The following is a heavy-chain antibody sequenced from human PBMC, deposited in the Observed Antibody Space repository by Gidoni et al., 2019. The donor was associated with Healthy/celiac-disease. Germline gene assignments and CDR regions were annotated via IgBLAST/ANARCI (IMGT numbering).Heavy chain of an antibody. V-gene: IGHV3-15*01. Sequence: EVQLVASGGGLVMPGGSLRLSCAAAGFTFSNAWMRWVRPAPGKGLEWVGRMKSKTDGGTTDYAAPVKSRITISRDDTRNTLYLQMSSLKTEDTAVDDCTTDLEVVRFMSEYYMDVWGKGTTVTVSS. J-gene: IGHJ6*03. CDR3: TTDLEVVRFMSEYYMDV. CDR2: MKSKTDGGTT. CDR1: GFTFSNAW. D-gene: IGHD3-3*01.